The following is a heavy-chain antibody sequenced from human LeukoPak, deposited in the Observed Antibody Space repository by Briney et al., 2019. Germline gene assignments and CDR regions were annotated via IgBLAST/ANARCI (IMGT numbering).Heavy chain of an antibody. CDR3: SRASDESKTGDF. CDR1: GGSFSNYY. CDR2: IHPYGFT. V-gene: IGHV4-34*01. J-gene: IGHJ4*02. D-gene: IGHD3-9*01. Sequence: SETLTLTCAVSGGSFSNYYWSWVRQPPGKGLEWIGEIHPYGFTSFNPSLKSRLSMSVDTSKHQFFLKLTSVTAADTAEYYCSRASDESKTGDFWGQGSMVTVSS.